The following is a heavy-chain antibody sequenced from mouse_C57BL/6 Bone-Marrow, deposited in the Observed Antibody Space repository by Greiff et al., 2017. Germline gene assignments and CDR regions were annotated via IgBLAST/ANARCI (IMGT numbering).Heavy chain of an antibody. D-gene: IGHD1-1*01. V-gene: IGHV2-2*01. CDR1: GFSLTSYG. J-gene: IGHJ4*01. CDR3: ARNLYYYGSSNYYAMDY. Sequence: VQRVESGPGLVQPSQSLSITCTVSGFSLTSYGVHWVRQSPGKGLEWLGVIWSGGSTDYNAAFISRLSISKDNSKSQVFFKMNSLQADDTAIYYCARNLYYYGSSNYYAMDYWGQGTSVTVSS. CDR2: IWSGGST.